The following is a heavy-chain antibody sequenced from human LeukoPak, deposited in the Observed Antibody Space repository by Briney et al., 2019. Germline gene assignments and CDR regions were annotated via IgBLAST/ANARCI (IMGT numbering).Heavy chain of an antibody. V-gene: IGHV3-30-3*01. CDR1: GFTFSSYA. Sequence: GGSLRLSCAASGFTFSSYAMHWVRQAPGKGLEWVAVISYDGSNKYYADSVKGRFTISRDNSKNTLYLQTNSLRAEDTAVYYCARDGEDYGTLSYWGQGTLVTVSS. CDR3: ARDGEDYGTLSY. J-gene: IGHJ4*02. CDR2: ISYDGSNK. D-gene: IGHD3-16*01.